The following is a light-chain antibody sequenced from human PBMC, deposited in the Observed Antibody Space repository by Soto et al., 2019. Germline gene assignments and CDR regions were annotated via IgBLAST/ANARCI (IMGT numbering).Light chain of an antibody. Sequence: DIQMTQSPSSLSASVGDRVIITCRASRSVSSYLNWYQQKLGKAPNLLISAASNLQSGVPSRFSGSRSGTEFTLTISGVEVEDFAVYFCQQSFTTPPYTFGQGTRL. CDR2: AAS. CDR1: RSVSSY. CDR3: QQSFTTPPYT. J-gene: IGKJ2*01. V-gene: IGKV1-39*01.